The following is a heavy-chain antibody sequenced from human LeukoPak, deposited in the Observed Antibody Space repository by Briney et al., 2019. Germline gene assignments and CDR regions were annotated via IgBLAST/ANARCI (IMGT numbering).Heavy chain of an antibody. Sequence: PGGSLRLSCSASGFTFTRYWMHWVRQAPGKGLVWVSRVNSDGTGRTYADAVKGRITISRDNAKSSVFLELNSLRAEDTATYYCARGGLDHAFDIWGQGTMVTVSS. J-gene: IGHJ3*02. CDR1: GFTFTRYW. V-gene: IGHV3-74*01. D-gene: IGHD3/OR15-3a*01. CDR3: ARGGLDHAFDI. CDR2: VNSDGTGR.